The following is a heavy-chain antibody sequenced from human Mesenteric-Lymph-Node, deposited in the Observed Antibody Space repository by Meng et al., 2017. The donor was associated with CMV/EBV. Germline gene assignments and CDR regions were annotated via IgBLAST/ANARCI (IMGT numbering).Heavy chain of an antibody. Sequence: GESLKISCAASGFTFNAYPMHWVRQAPGKGLEWVAVISHDGSNKYHADSVKGRFTISRDNSKNTLYLQMNSLRDEDTAVYYCARDGGYDFWSVRYYFDYWGQGTPVTVSS. CDR3: ARDGGYDFWSVRYYFDY. D-gene: IGHD3-3*01. J-gene: IGHJ4*02. CDR2: ISHDGSNK. CDR1: GFTFNAYP. V-gene: IGHV3-30-3*01.